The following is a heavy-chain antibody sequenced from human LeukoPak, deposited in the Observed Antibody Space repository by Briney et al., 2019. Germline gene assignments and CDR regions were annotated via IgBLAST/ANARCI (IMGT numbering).Heavy chain of an antibody. D-gene: IGHD6-25*01. J-gene: IGHJ4*02. CDR3: AKRSARPKPFDC. Sequence: GGSLRLSCAGSGFTFSNYGMSWVRQVPGKGLEWVSAIDGGGVNTLYADSVKGRFTISRDNSKNTVYLQMNSLSAEDTAIYYCAKRSARPKPFDCWGQGTLVTVSS. CDR2: IDGGGVNT. V-gene: IGHV3-23*01. CDR1: GFTFSNYG.